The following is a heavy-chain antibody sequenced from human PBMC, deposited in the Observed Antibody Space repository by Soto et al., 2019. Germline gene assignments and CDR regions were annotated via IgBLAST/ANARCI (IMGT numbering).Heavy chain of an antibody. CDR1: GFTFSNYP. Sequence: EVQVSESGGGLVQPGGSLRLSCATSGFTFSNYPMNWVRQAPGKGLEWASGISAGGDRTYYADSVKGRFTIFRDNSKNSVSLRMNSLRVEDTAVYYCARRVWGQGTLVTVSS. V-gene: IGHV3-23*01. J-gene: IGHJ4*02. CDR2: ISAGGDRT. CDR3: ARRV.